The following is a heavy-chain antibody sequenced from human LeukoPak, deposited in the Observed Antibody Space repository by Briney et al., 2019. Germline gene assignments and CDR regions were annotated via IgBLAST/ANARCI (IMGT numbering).Heavy chain of an antibody. D-gene: IGHD3-10*01. V-gene: IGHV4-4*07. CDR3: AREPGGSGSRGLDY. J-gene: IGHJ4*02. Sequence: SETLSLTCTVSGGSISIYYWSWMRPPPGKGLEWIGHIYSSGSTNYNPSPKSRVTMSVDTPKNQFSLKLSSVTAADTAVYYCAREPGGSGSRGLDYWGQGTLVTVSS. CDR1: GGSISIYY. CDR2: IYSSGST.